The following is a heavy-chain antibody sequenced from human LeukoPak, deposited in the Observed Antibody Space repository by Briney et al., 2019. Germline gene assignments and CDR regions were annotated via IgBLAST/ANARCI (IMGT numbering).Heavy chain of an antibody. J-gene: IGHJ4*02. D-gene: IGHD2-15*01. CDR2: ISSSSYI. CDR3: ARDPVYCSGGSCYNYFDC. CDR1: GFTFSSYR. V-gene: IGHV3-21*01. Sequence: GGSLRLSCAASGFTFSSYRVNWVRQAPGKGLEWVSSISSSSYIYYANSLKGRFTISRDNAKNSLYLQMNSLRAEDAAVYYCARDPVYCSGGSCYNYFDCWGQGTLVIVSS.